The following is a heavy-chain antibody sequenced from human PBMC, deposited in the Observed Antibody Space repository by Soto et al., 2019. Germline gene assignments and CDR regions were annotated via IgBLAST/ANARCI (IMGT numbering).Heavy chain of an antibody. CDR1: GYTFLNHD. CDR2: MVPDSGRT. D-gene: IGHD3-10*01. CDR3: ARGDQFGFGVDY. V-gene: IGHV1-8*01. Sequence: ASVKVSCKASGYTFLNHDINWVRQAPGQGLEWMGWMVPDSGRTGYAKKYQGRVTMTRNTSTSTAYMELSSLTNEDTAVYYCARGDQFGFGVDYWGQGTPVTVSS. J-gene: IGHJ4*02.